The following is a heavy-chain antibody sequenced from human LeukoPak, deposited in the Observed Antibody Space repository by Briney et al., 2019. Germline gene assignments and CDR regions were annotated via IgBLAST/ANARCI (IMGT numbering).Heavy chain of an antibody. J-gene: IGHJ4*02. CDR1: GFTFSNYW. CDR2: INEDGSEK. V-gene: IGHV3-7*01. CDR3: ARSKIDY. Sequence: GGSLRLSCTASGFTFSNYWMMWVRQAPGKGLEWVASINEDGSEKYYADSVEGRFTISRDNAKNSLDLQMNSLRADDTAIYYCARSKIDYWGQGTLVTVSS. D-gene: IGHD4-11*01.